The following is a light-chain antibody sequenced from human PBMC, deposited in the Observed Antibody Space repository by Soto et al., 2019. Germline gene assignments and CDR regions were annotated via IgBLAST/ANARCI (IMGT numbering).Light chain of an antibody. Sequence: DIQMTQSPSTLSGSVGDRVTITCRASQTISSWLAWYQQKPGKAPKLLIYKASTLETGVSSRFSGRGSGTQFTLTINYLQPDDFATYYCQESSSDSYTFGQGTKVDIK. CDR3: QESSSDSYT. CDR2: KAS. CDR1: QTISSW. V-gene: IGKV1-5*03. J-gene: IGKJ2*01.